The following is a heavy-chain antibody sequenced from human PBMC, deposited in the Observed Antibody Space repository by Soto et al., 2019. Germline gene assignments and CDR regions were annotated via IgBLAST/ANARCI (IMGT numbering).Heavy chain of an antibody. CDR2: IYHSGST. CDR3: ARAYYDFWSGYS. D-gene: IGHD3-3*01. Sequence: SETLSLTFSVSGYSIISGYYWGWIRQPPGKGLEWIGSIYHSGSTYYNPSLKSRVTISVDTSKNQFSLKLSSVTAADTAVYYCARAYYDFWSGYSWGQGTLVTVSS. J-gene: IGHJ4*02. V-gene: IGHV4-38-2*02. CDR1: GYSIISGYY.